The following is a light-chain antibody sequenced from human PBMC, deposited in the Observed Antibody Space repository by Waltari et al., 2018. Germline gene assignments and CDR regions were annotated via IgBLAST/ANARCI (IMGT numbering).Light chain of an antibody. J-gene: IGLJ1*01. CDR1: SRDVGESKY. Sequence: QSALTQPAPLSGSPGQSITIPCTGVSRDVGESKYVSWYQPHPGKAPQFIISDVSNRPSGVSDRFSASKSGNTASLNISGLQAEDEADYYCCSYTSSTTYVFGPGTKVTVL. V-gene: IGLV2-14*03. CDR2: DVS. CDR3: CSYTSSTTYV.